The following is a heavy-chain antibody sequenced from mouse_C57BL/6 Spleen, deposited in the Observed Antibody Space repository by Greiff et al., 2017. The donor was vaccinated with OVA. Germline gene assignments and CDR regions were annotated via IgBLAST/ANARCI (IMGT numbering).Heavy chain of an antibody. CDR3: ARNPYFDY. CDR2: IYPSDGYT. V-gene: IGHV1-69*01. CDR1: GYTFTSYW. Sequence: QVQLQQPVAELVMPGASVKLSCKASGYTFTSYWMHWVKQRPGQGLEWIGEIYPSDGYTNYNQKFKGKSTLTVDTSSSTAYMQLSSLTSEDSAVYYCARNPYFDYWGQGTTLTVSS. J-gene: IGHJ2*01.